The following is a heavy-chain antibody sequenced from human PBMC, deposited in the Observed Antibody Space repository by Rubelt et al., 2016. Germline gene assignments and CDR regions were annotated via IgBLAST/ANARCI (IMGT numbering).Heavy chain of an antibody. D-gene: IGHD1-26*01. CDR2: ISSSSSTI. V-gene: IGHV3-48*04. CDR1: GFTFSSYS. J-gene: IGHJ4*02. Sequence: VQLVESGGGVVQPGRSLRLSCAASGFTFSSYSMNWVRQAPGKGLEWVSYISSSSSTIYYADSVKGRFTISRDNAKNSLYRQLNSLRAEDTAVYDCARVAIVGATGVFDYWGQGTLVTVSS. CDR3: ARVAIVGATGVFDY.